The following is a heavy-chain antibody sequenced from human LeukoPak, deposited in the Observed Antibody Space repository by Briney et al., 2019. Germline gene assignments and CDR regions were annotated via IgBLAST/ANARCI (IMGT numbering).Heavy chain of an antibody. J-gene: IGHJ4*02. CDR2: LSYDGSNE. CDR1: GFTFSAYA. Sequence: GGSLRLSCAASGFTFSAYAIHWVRQAPGKGLEWAAVLSYDGSNEYYADSVKGRFTISRDNSKNTLYLQMNSLRAEDTAVYYCARGGMAYAIRKLDHWGQGTLVTVSS. V-gene: IGHV3-30*01. D-gene: IGHD2-8*01. CDR3: ARGGMAYAIRKLDH.